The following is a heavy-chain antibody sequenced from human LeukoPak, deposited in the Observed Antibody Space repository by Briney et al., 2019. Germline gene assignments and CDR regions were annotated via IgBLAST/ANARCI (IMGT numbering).Heavy chain of an antibody. J-gene: IGHJ4*02. Sequence: PGGSLRLSCAASGFTVSSNYMSWVRQAPGKGLEWVSVIYSGGSTYYADSVKGRFTISRDNAKNSLYLQMNSLRAEDTAVYYCARSFRSGWFDYWGQGTLVTVSS. D-gene: IGHD6-19*01. CDR3: ARSFRSGWFDY. V-gene: IGHV3-53*01. CDR2: IYSGGST. CDR1: GFTVSSNY.